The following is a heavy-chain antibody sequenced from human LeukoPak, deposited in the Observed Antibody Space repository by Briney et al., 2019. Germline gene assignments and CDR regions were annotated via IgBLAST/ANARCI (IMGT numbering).Heavy chain of an antibody. Sequence: HSGGSLRLSCAASGFTFSSYGMHWVRQAPGKGLEWVAVISYDGSNKYYADSVKGRFTISRDNSKNTLFLQMDSLRVEDTAVYYCVKGKDLYGALDIWGQGTMVTVSS. D-gene: IGHD3-16*01. CDR1: GFTFSSYG. V-gene: IGHV3-30*18. CDR3: VKGKDLYGALDI. CDR2: ISYDGSNK. J-gene: IGHJ3*02.